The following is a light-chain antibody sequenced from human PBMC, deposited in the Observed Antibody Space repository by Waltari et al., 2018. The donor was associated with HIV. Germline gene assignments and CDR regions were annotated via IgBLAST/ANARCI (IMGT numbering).Light chain of an antibody. CDR3: AAWDDSLSGYV. CDR2: RNN. CDR1: SSSIGSNY. J-gene: IGLJ1*01. Sequence: QSVLTQPPSASGTPGQRVTISCSATSSSIGSNYVYWYQQLPGTAPKLHIYRNNQRPSGVPDRFSGSKSGTSASLAISGLRSEDEADYYCAAWDDSLSGYVFGTGTKVTVL. V-gene: IGLV1-47*01.